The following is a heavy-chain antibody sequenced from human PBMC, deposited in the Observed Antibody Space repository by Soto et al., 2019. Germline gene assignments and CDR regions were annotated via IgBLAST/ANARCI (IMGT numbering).Heavy chain of an antibody. D-gene: IGHD2-2*01. CDR3: XXXXEGNAYIAHPSFDY. V-gene: IGHV1-18*04. J-gene: IGHJ4*02. CDR1: GYTFTNYT. Sequence: QVQLVQSGAEVKKPGASVKVSCQASGYTFTNYTISWVRQAPGQGLEWVGWISAYNGNTDYAQKLRCRVTMTTETSTXXXXXXXXXXXXXXXSXXXXXXXXEGNAYIAHPSFDYWGQGALVTVSS. CDR2: ISAYNGNT.